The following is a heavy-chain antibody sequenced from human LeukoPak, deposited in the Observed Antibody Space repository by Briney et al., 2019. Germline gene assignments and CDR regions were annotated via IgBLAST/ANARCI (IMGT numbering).Heavy chain of an antibody. J-gene: IGHJ5*02. CDR1: GYTFTDYY. Sequence: ASVKVSCKASGYTFTDYYMHWVRQAPGQGLEWMGTINPSGGSTTYAQKFQGRVTITRDTSASTAYMELSSLRSEDTAVYYCARVDTIFGVVVFDPWGQGTLVTVSS. CDR2: INPSGGST. CDR3: ARVDTIFGVVVFDP. D-gene: IGHD3-3*01. V-gene: IGHV1-46*01.